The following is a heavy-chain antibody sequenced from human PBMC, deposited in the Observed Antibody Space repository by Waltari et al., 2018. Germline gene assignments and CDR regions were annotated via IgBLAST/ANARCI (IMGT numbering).Heavy chain of an antibody. V-gene: IGHV3-74*01. D-gene: IGHD4-17*01. CDR1: GFTLSSFW. Sequence: EVQLVESGGGLVQPGGSLRLSCVASGFTLSSFWMHWVRQAPGKGLVFVSSVNSDGSGTTYADSVKGRFTISRDNAKNMLYLQMNSLRAEDTAVYYCVRGYGRGVTNGDYFEYWGQGTLVTVSS. CDR2: VNSDGSGT. J-gene: IGHJ4*02. CDR3: VRGYGRGVTNGDYFEY.